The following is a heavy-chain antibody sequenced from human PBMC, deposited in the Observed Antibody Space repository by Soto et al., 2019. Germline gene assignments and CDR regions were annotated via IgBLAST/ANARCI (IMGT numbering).Heavy chain of an antibody. CDR2: IYYSGST. D-gene: IGHD1-20*01. CDR1: GGSISSYY. CDR3: ARLLDNYAWFDP. Sequence: PSETLSLTCTVSGGSISSYYWSWIRQPPGKGLEWIGYIYYSGSTNYNPSLKSRVTISVDTSKNQFSLKLSSVTAADTAVYYCARLLDNYAWFDPSGQGTLVTVSS. J-gene: IGHJ5*02. V-gene: IGHV4-59*01.